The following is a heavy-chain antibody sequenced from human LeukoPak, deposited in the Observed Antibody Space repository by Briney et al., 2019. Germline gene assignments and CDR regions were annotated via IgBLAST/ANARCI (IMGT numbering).Heavy chain of an antibody. CDR2: ISYDGSNK. V-gene: IGHV3-30-3*01. CDR3: ARERSWNYGPNWFDP. Sequence: SLRLSCAASGFTFSSYAMHWVRQAPGKGLEWVAVISYDGSNKYYADSVKGRFTISRDNSKNTLYLQMNSLRAEDTAVYYCARERSWNYGPNWFDPWGQGTLVTVSS. CDR1: GFTFSSYA. J-gene: IGHJ5*02. D-gene: IGHD1-7*01.